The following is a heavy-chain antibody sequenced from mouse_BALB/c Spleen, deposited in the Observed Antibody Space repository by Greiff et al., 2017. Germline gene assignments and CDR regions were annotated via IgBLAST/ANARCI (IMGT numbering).Heavy chain of an antibody. CDR3: VSTMITYYAMDY. D-gene: IGHD2-4*01. J-gene: IGHJ4*01. Sequence: VQLVESGAELVKPGASVKLSCKASGYTFTSYYMYWVKQRPGQGLEWIGEINPSNGGTNFNEKFKSKATLTVDKSSSTAYMQLSSLTSEDSAVYYCVSTMITYYAMDYWGQGTSVTVSS. CDR1: GYTFTSYY. CDR2: INPSNGGT. V-gene: IGHV1S81*02.